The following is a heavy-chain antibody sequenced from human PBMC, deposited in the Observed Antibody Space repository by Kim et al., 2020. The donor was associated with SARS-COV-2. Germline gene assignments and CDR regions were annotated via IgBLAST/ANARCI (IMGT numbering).Heavy chain of an antibody. Sequence: ASVKVSCKASGYTFTGYYMHWVRQAPGQGLEWMGWINPNSGGTNYAQKFQGRVTMTRDTSISTAYMELSRLRSDDTAVYYCARSPRGVAVAGTFYYGMDVWGQGTTVTVSS. V-gene: IGHV1-2*02. CDR2: INPNSGGT. D-gene: IGHD6-19*01. J-gene: IGHJ6*02. CDR1: GYTFTGYY. CDR3: ARSPRGVAVAGTFYYGMDV.